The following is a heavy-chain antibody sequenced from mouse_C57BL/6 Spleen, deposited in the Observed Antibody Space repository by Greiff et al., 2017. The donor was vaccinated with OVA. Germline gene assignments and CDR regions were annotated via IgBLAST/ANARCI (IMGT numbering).Heavy chain of an antibody. D-gene: IGHD1-1*01. CDR2: IDPANGTT. CDR1: GFNIKNTY. V-gene: IGHV14-3*01. Sequence: VQLKQSVAELVRPGASVKLSCTASGFNIKNTYMHWVKQRPEQGLEWIGMIDPANGTTKYAPKFQGKSTITADTSSNTAYLQLSSLTSEDTAIYYCARIDYAGSKLGDFDYWGQGTTLTVSS. J-gene: IGHJ2*01. CDR3: ARIDYAGSKLGDFDY.